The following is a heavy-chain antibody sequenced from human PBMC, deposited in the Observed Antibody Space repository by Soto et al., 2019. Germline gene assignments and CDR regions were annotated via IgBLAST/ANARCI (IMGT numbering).Heavy chain of an antibody. J-gene: IGHJ6*02. D-gene: IGHD4-17*01. CDR3: ARDRVSYSGDYPYAYGMDV. CDR1: GGYFSSYY. V-gene: IGHV4-59*01. Sequence: SETLSLTCTVSGGYFSSYYWSWIRQTSGMGLEWIGHMYSGSTYYNPSLKSRVTLSLDTSKNQFSLKLSSVTAADTAVYYCARDRVSYSGDYPYAYGMDVWGQGTTVTVAS. CDR2: MYSGST.